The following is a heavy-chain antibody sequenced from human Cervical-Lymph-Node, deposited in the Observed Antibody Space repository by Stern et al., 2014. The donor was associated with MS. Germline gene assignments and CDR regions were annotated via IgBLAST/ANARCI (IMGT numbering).Heavy chain of an antibody. J-gene: IGHJ4*02. Sequence: VQLVESGAEVKKPGASVKVSCTASGYTLTSHYMHWVRQAPGQGLEWAGIIHPSGDSASYAQKFQGRVTMTRDTSTSTVYMELSSLRSEDTAVYYCASGTGSKRPTGNYWGQGTLVTVSS. CDR1: GYTLTSHY. CDR2: IHPSGDSA. V-gene: IGHV1-46*01. CDR3: ASGTGSKRPTGNY. D-gene: IGHD3/OR15-3a*01.